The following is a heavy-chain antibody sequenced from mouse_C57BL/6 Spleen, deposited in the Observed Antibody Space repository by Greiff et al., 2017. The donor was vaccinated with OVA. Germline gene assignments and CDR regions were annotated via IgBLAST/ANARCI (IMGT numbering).Heavy chain of an antibody. Sequence: QVQLQQPGAELVKPGASVKMSCKASGYTFTSYWITWVKQRPGQGLEWIGDIYPGSGSPNYTEKFKSKATLTVDTSSSTAYMQLSSLTSEDSAVYYCARAEGLRREDYFDYWGQGTTLTVSS. CDR3: ARAEGLRREDYFDY. D-gene: IGHD2-4*01. CDR1: GYTFTSYW. J-gene: IGHJ2*01. CDR2: IYPGSGSP. V-gene: IGHV1-55*01.